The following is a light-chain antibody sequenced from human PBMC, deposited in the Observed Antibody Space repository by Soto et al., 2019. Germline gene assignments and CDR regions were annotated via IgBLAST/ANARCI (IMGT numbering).Light chain of an antibody. J-gene: IGKJ1*01. Sequence: EIVMTQSPATLSVSPGERATLSCMASQSVSSNLAWYQQKPGQAPRLFIYGASTRATGIPARFSGSGSGTEFTLTISSLQSEDFAVYYCQQYNNWPSWTFGQGTKVDIK. CDR2: GAS. CDR3: QQYNNWPSWT. V-gene: IGKV3-15*01. CDR1: QSVSSN.